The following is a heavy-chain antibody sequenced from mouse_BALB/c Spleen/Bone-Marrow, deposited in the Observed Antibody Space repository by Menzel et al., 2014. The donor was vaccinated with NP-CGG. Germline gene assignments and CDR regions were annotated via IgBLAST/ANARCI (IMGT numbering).Heavy chain of an antibody. V-gene: IGHV2-9*02. D-gene: IGHD2-4*01. CDR2: IWAGGNT. CDR3: AREGSTMITTAFAY. CDR1: GFSLXSYG. J-gene: IGHJ3*01. Sequence: VKVVESGPGLVAPSQSLSITCTVSGFSLXSYGVHWVRQPPGKGLEWLGVIWAGGNTNYNSALMSRLSISKDNSKSQVFLKMNSLQTDDTAMYYCAREGSTMITTAFAYWGQGTLVTASA.